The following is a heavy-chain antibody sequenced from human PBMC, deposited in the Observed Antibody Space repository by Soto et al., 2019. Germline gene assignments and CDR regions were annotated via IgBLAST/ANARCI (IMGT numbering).Heavy chain of an antibody. CDR3: ARRTVYGYSTFDS. CDR1: GGSISSSDYY. Sequence: SETLSLTCTASGGSISSSDYYWGWIRQPPGKGLEWIGTIFYSGSTYYNPSLKSRVTISVDTSKNQVSLRLTSVTAADTAVYYCARRTVYGYSTFDSWGQGTLVTVSS. V-gene: IGHV4-39*01. J-gene: IGHJ4*02. CDR2: IFYSGST. D-gene: IGHD2-2*03.